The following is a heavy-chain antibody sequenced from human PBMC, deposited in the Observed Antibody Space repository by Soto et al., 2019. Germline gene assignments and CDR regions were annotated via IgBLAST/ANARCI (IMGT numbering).Heavy chain of an antibody. D-gene: IGHD6-13*01. CDR3: ARAGYSSSWYPGYGMDV. Sequence: LSLTCAVYGGSFSGYYWSWIRQPPGKGLEWIGEINHSGSTNYNPSLKSRVTISVDTSKNQFSLKLSSVTAADTAVYYCARAGYSSSWYPGYGMDVWGQGTTVTVSS. CDR2: INHSGST. V-gene: IGHV4-34*01. CDR1: GGSFSGYY. J-gene: IGHJ6*02.